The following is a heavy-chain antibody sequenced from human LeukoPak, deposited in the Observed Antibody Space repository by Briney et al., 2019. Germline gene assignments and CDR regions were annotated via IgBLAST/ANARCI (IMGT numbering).Heavy chain of an antibody. J-gene: IGHJ4*02. CDR1: GFTFSSYA. V-gene: IGHV3-30*04. CDR2: ISYEGSNK. Sequence: PGGSVTLSCAASGFTFSSYAMHWVRQAPGKGLEWVAVISYEGSNKYYADSVKGRFTISRDNSKNTLYLQMNSLRAEDTAVYYCARDQRITMVRGVISTRPFDYWGQGTLFTVSS. CDR3: ARDQRITMVRGVISTRPFDY. D-gene: IGHD3-10*01.